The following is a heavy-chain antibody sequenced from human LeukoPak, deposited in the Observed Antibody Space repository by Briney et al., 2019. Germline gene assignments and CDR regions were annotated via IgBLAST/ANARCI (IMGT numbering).Heavy chain of an antibody. V-gene: IGHV3-7*03. Sequence: GGSLRLSCAASGFTFSSYWMSWVSQAPGKGLEWVANIKQDGSEKYYVDSVKGRFTISRDNAKNSLYLQMNSLRAEDTAVYYCARDGKVPSNWFDPWGQGTLVTVSS. CDR1: GFTFSSYW. CDR2: IKQDGSEK. D-gene: IGHD1-1*01. CDR3: ARDGKVPSNWFDP. J-gene: IGHJ5*02.